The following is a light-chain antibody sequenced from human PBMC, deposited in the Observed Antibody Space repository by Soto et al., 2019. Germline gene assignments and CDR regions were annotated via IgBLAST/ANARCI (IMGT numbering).Light chain of an antibody. V-gene: IGKV3-15*01. CDR1: DSVSIL. CDR3: QQYNNLART. J-gene: IGKJ1*01. CDR2: GAS. Sequence: ERVIAQSPATLSVSSGEGATLSCRASDSVSILFAWCEQKPGQGARLITWGASTRATGIAARLSGSGSGTGCSLTVGSLQSEDFAVYYWQQYNNLARTFGQGTKVDI.